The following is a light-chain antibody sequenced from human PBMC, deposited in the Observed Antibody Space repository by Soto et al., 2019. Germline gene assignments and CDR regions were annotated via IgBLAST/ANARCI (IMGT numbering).Light chain of an antibody. V-gene: IGKV3-20*01. J-gene: IGKJ2*01. Sequence: EIVLTQSPGTLSLSPGERATLSCRASQSVSSSYLAWYQQKPGQAPRLLIYGASSRATGIPDRFSGSGSGTYFTLTISSLEPEDFSVYYCQQYGSSPYTFGQGTQLEIK. CDR2: GAS. CDR3: QQYGSSPYT. CDR1: QSVSSSY.